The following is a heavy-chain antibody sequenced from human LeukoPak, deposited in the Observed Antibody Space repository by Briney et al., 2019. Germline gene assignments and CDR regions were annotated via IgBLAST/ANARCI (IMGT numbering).Heavy chain of an antibody. CDR3: ARRSAEKGAFDI. J-gene: IGHJ3*02. Sequence: PGGSLRLSCAASGFTLSSYGMHWVRQAPGKGLEWVAVIWYDGSNKYYADSVKGRFTISRDNSKNTLYLQMNSLRAEDTAVYYCARRSAEKGAFDIWGQGTVVTVSS. V-gene: IGHV3-33*01. CDR1: GFTLSSYG. D-gene: IGHD3-3*01. CDR2: IWYDGSNK.